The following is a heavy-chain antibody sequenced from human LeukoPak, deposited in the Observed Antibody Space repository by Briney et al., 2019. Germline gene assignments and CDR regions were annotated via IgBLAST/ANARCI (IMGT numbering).Heavy chain of an antibody. J-gene: IGHJ5*02. CDR3: AVDLWFGAEGRFDP. CDR2: IYTSGST. V-gene: IGHV4-4*07. Sequence: SETLSLTCTVSGGSISSYYWSWIRQPAGKGLEWIGRIYTSGSTNYNPSLKSRVTMSVDTSKNQFSLKLSSVTAADTAVYYCAVDLWFGAEGRFDPWGQGTLVTVSS. CDR1: GGSISSYY. D-gene: IGHD3-10*01.